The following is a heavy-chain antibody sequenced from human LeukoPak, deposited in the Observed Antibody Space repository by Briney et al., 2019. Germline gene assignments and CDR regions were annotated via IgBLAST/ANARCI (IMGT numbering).Heavy chain of an antibody. CDR3: AGLVGRYSTGMYYYFDY. D-gene: IGHD1-26*01. V-gene: IGHV4-4*02. Sequence: PSETLSLTCAVSGGSISSVNLWSWVRQPPGKGLEWVGEMYLSGTDTYNPSLRGRVTISVDRSKNQLSLRLRSVTAADTAVYYCAGLVGRYSTGMYYYFDYWGPGTLVTVSS. CDR2: MYLSGTD. CDR1: GGSISSVNL. J-gene: IGHJ4*02.